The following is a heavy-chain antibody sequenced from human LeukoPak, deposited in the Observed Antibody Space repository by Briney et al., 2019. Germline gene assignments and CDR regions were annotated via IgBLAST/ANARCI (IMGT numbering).Heavy chain of an antibody. CDR1: GFTFTTYA. Sequence: GGSLRLSCAASGFTFTTYAMHWVRQAPGKGLEWVAVISYDGSQKYYADSVTGRFTISRDSSKTTHYLQMNSLRVEDTALYYCAARSSGSHFDYWGQGTLVTVSS. D-gene: IGHD3-10*01. CDR2: ISYDGSQK. CDR3: AARSSGSHFDY. J-gene: IGHJ4*02. V-gene: IGHV3-30-3*01.